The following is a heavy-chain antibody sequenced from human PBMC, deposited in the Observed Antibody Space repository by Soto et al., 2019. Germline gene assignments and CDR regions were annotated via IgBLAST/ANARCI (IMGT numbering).Heavy chain of an antibody. J-gene: IGHJ4*02. CDR3: ARSLGFGEPPFDY. CDR2: IYYRGST. Sequence: QVQLQESGPGLVKPSETLSLTCTVSGGSISSYYWSWIRQPPGKGLEWIGYIYYRGSTNYNPSLKSRVTISVDTSKNQFSLKLSSVTAADTAVYYCARSLGFGEPPFDYWGQGTLVTVSS. V-gene: IGHV4-59*08. CDR1: GGSISSYY. D-gene: IGHD3-10*01.